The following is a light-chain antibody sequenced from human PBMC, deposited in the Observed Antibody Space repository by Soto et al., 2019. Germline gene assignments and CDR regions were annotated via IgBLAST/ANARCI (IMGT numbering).Light chain of an antibody. CDR2: GAS. J-gene: IGKJ1*01. Sequence: EIVLTQSPGTLSLSPGEGATLSCRASQSVSSSLAWYQQKRGQAPRLLIHGASSRATGIPDRFSGSGSGTDFTLTISRLEPEDFAVYYCQQYGGSPRTFGQGTKVEVK. CDR3: QQYGGSPRT. V-gene: IGKV3-20*01. CDR1: QSVSSS.